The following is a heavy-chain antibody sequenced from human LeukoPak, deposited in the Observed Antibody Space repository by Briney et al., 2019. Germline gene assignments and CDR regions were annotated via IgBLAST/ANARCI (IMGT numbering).Heavy chain of an antibody. Sequence: SETLSLTCTISGASISGFYWSWIRQPPGKGLEWIGCINYSGTTNYNPSLKSRVTISIDTSKNQMSLKLRSVTAADTAVYYCARAYEAGSLDYWGQGTLVTVSS. CDR3: ARAYEAGSLDY. CDR1: GASISGFY. J-gene: IGHJ4*02. D-gene: IGHD3-3*01. CDR2: INYSGTT. V-gene: IGHV4-59*01.